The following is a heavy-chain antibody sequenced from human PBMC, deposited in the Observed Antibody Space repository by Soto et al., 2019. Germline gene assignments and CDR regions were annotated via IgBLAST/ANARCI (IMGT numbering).Heavy chain of an antibody. V-gene: IGHV4-39*01. CDR1: GGSISSSSYY. J-gene: IGHJ6*02. CDR2: IYYSGST. CDR3: ARHSYYDFWSGYYRYYGMDV. D-gene: IGHD3-3*01. Sequence: SETLSLTCTVSGGSISSSSYYWGWIRQPPGKGLEWIGSIYYSGSTYYNPSLKSRVTISVDTSKNQFSLKLGSVTAADTAVYYCARHSYYDFWSGYYRYYGMDVWGQGTTVTVSS.